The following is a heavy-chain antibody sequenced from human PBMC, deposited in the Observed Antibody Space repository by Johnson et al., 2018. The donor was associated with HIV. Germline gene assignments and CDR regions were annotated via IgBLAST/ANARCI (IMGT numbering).Heavy chain of an antibody. CDR3: VRGRLLDAFDI. CDR1: GFVVSNKS. J-gene: IGHJ3*02. Sequence: VQLVESGGGLIQPGGALRLSCAASGFVVSNKSMGWVRQAPGKGLEWVSVIYIGGSTYYAASVKGRFTISRDNSKNTVDLQMNSLRAEATAMFYCVRGRLLDAFDIWGQGTRVTVSS. D-gene: IGHD2-15*01. V-gene: IGHV3-53*01. CDR2: IYIGGST.